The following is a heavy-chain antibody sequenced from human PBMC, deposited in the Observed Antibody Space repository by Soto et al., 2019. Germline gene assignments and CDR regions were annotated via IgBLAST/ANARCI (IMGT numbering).Heavy chain of an antibody. CDR2: SYYSGST. CDR3: ARAGYVGYCSSTSCPGGAMDV. V-gene: IGHV4-30-4*01. CDR1: GGSISSGDYY. D-gene: IGHD2-2*01. J-gene: IGHJ6*02. Sequence: PSETLSLTCAVSGGSISSGDYYWSWIRQPPGKGLEWIGYSYYSGSTYYNPSLKSRVTIPVDTSKNQFSLELSAVTGADTAVYYCARAGYVGYCSSTSCPGGAMDVWGQGTTVTVSS.